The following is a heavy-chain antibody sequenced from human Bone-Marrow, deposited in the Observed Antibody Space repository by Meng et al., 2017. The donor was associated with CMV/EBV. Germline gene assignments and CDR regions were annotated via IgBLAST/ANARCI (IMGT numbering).Heavy chain of an antibody. J-gene: IGHJ5*02. CDR2: ISYSGST. V-gene: IGHV4-30-4*01. CDR3: AREGLYHAGGFDP. CDR1: GGSISSGDYY. D-gene: IGHD7-27*01. Sequence: SGGSISSGDYYWSWIRQPPGKGLEWIGYISYSGSTYYNPSLKSRLTISVDTSKNQFSLKVSSVTAADTAVYYCAREGLYHAGGFDPWGQGTLVTVSS.